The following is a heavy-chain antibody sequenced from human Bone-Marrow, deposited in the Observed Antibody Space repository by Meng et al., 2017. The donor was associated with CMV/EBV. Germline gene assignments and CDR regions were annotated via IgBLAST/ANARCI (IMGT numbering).Heavy chain of an antibody. Sequence: SETLSLTCTVSGGSISSSSYYWGWIRQPPGKGLEWIGSIYYSGSTSYNPSLKSRVTVSVDTSKNQFFLKLSSVTAADTAVYYCARDPGSSWYHYYYGMDVWGQGTTVTVSS. CDR2: IYYSGST. CDR3: ARDPGSSWYHYYYGMDV. J-gene: IGHJ6*02. V-gene: IGHV4-39*07. CDR1: GGSISSSSYY. D-gene: IGHD6-13*01.